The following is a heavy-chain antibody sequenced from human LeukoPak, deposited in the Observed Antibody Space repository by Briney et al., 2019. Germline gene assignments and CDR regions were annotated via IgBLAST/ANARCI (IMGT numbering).Heavy chain of an antibody. CDR2: MYAGGAT. D-gene: IGHD6-13*01. CDR3: ARADYGSSWYFFDS. Sequence: PGGSLRLSCAASGFTVSSNYMTWVRKAPGKGLEWVSVMYAGGATDYADSVKGRFTISRDNSKNTLYLQMNSLRAEGTAVYYCARADYGSSWYFFDSWGQGTLVTVSS. CDR1: GFTVSSNY. J-gene: IGHJ4*02. V-gene: IGHV3-53*01.